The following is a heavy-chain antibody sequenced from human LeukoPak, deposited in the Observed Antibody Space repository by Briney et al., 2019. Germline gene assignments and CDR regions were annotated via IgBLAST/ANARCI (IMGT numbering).Heavy chain of an antibody. CDR2: IYYSGST. Sequence: KPSETLSLTCTVSGGSISSSSYYWGWIRQPPGKGLEWIGSIYYSGSTYYNPSLKSRVTISVDTSKNQFSLMLSSVTAADTAVYYCASPSGYSSSGGLNWFDTWGQGTLVTVSS. CDR3: ASPSGYSSSGGLNWFDT. CDR1: GGSISSSSYY. J-gene: IGHJ5*02. D-gene: IGHD6-13*01. V-gene: IGHV4-39*01.